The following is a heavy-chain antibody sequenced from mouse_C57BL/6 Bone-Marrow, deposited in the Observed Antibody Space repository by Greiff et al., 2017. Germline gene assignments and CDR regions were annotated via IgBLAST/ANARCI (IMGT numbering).Heavy chain of an antibody. V-gene: IGHV5-6*01. J-gene: IGHJ2*01. Sequence: EVKLMESGGDLVKPGGSLKLSCAASGFTFSSYGMSWVRQTPDKRLEWVATISSGGSYTYYPDSVKGRFTISRDNAKNTLYLQMSSLKSEDTAMYYCARQTYYYGSSYGYWGQGTTLTVSS. CDR3: ARQTYYYGSSYGY. CDR1: GFTFSSYG. CDR2: ISSGGSYT. D-gene: IGHD1-1*01.